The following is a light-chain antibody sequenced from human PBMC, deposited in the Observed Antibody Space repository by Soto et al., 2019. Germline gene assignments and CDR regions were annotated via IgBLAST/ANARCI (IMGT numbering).Light chain of an antibody. V-gene: IGKV1-6*01. CDR2: AAS. CDR3: LQDHDDSWT. Sequence: IQMTQSPSSLSASVGDRVTITCRASQSISTYLNWYQQKSGKAPTLLIYAASNLQSGVPSRFRGSRSGTEFTLTVSSLQPEDFATYYCLQDHDDSWTFGQGAKV. CDR1: QSISTY. J-gene: IGKJ1*01.